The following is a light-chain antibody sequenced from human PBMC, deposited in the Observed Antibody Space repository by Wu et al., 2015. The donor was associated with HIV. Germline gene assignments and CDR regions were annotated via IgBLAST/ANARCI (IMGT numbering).Light chain of an antibody. J-gene: IGKJ4*01. Sequence: DIQMTQSPSSLFASVGDRVTITCRTSQSISTFLNWYQQKPGKAPKLLIYATSTLQSGVPSRFSGSGFGTDFTLTISSLQREDFATYYCQQSYTVPVTFGGGPRWRSN. V-gene: IGKV1-39*01. CDR1: QSISTF. CDR2: ATS. CDR3: QQSYTVPVT.